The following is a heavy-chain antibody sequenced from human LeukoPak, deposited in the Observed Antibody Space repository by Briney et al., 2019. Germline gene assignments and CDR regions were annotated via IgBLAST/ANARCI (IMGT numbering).Heavy chain of an antibody. J-gene: IGHJ5*02. V-gene: IGHV3-30-3*01. Sequence: GGSLRLSCAASGFTFSSYAMHWVRQAPGKGLEWVAVISYDGSNKYYADSVKGRFTISRDNSKNTLYLQMNSLRAEDTAVYYCARGRAAAAFDPWGQGTLVTVSS. CDR1: GFTFSSYA. D-gene: IGHD6-13*01. CDR2: ISYDGSNK. CDR3: ARGRAAAAFDP.